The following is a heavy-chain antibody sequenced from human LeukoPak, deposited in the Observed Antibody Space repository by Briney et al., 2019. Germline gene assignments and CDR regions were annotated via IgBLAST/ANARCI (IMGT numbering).Heavy chain of an antibody. CDR1: GDSISTSNSY. CDR3: ARHIGGRYYYYMDV. CDR2: IYYSGNT. V-gene: IGHV4-39*01. D-gene: IGHD3-16*02. Sequence: SETLSLTCTVSGDSISTSNSYWGWIRQPPGKGLEWIGSIYYSGNTYYNASLKSRVTISVDTSKNQFSLKLSSVTAADTAVYYCARHIGGRYYYYMDVWGKGTTVTISS. J-gene: IGHJ6*03.